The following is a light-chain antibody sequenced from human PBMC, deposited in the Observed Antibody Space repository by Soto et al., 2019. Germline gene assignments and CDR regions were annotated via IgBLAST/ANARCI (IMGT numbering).Light chain of an antibody. CDR1: QSVSSY. CDR3: QQYHVWPKWT. Sequence: EIVMTQSPAPLSVSPGEGATLSCRASQSVSSYLAWYQQKPGQAPRLLIYDASTRASGVPPRFSGSGSGTDFSLTISSLQSEDYAVYFCQQYHVWPKWTFGQGTKVDIK. V-gene: IGKV3D-15*01. CDR2: DAS. J-gene: IGKJ1*01.